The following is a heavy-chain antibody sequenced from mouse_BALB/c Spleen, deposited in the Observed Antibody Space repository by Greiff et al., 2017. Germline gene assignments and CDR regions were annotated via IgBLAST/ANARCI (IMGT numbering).Heavy chain of an antibody. V-gene: IGHV5-6-3*01. Sequence: EVKLVESGGGLVQPGGSLKLSCAASGFTFSSYGMSWVRQTPDKRLELVATINSNGGSTYYPDSVKGRFTISRDNAKNTLYLQMSSLKSEDTAMYYCAREYDYDDGGFDYWGQGTTLTVSS. CDR1: GFTFSSYG. CDR2: INSNGGST. J-gene: IGHJ2*01. CDR3: AREYDYDDGGFDY. D-gene: IGHD2-4*01.